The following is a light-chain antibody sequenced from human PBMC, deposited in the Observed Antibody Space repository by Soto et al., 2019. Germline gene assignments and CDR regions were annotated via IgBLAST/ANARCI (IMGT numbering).Light chain of an antibody. Sequence: DIQLTQSPSFLSASVGDRVTITCRASQGISSYLAWYQQRPGKAPKLLIYAASTLQSGVPSRFSGSGSGTEFTLTISGLQPADFATYYCQQLNSYPLTFGGGTKVEIK. CDR1: QGISSY. CDR2: AAS. CDR3: QQLNSYPLT. V-gene: IGKV1-9*01. J-gene: IGKJ4*01.